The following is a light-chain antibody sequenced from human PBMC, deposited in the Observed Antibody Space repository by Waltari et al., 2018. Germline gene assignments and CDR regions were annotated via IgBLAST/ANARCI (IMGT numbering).Light chain of an antibody. Sequence: IVLTQSQATLSLSTGERATLSCRASQSVTRYLAWYQQKPGQAPRLLISDASNRAAGIPARFSGSGFETDFTLTISSLEPEDSAVYYCQQRSSWPSFGGGTKVEIK. CDR2: DAS. J-gene: IGKJ4*01. CDR1: QSVTRY. V-gene: IGKV3-11*01. CDR3: QQRSSWPS.